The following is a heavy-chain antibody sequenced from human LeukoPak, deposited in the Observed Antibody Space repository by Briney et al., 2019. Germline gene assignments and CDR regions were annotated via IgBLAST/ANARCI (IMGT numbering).Heavy chain of an antibody. V-gene: IGHV3-30*04. CDR3: ARSYGSGSPPYPY. D-gene: IGHD3-10*01. Sequence: GGSLRLSCAASGFTFSSYAMHWVRQAPGKGLEWVAVISYDGSNKYYADSVKGRFTISRDNSKNTLYLQMNGLRAEDTAVYYCARSYGSGSPPYPYWGQGTLVTVSS. CDR2: ISYDGSNK. CDR1: GFTFSSYA. J-gene: IGHJ4*02.